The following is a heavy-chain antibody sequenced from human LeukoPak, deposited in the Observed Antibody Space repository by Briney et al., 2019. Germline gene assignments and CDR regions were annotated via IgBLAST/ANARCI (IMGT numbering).Heavy chain of an antibody. D-gene: IGHD3-9*01. V-gene: IGHV3-21*01. CDR2: ITSGGDYI. CDR3: ARGHYDVLAASYKWTPDY. CDR1: GFTFSSYA. J-gene: IGHJ4*02. Sequence: GGSLRLSCAASGFTFSSYAMSWVRQAPGKGLEWVSSITSGGDYIYCADSVKGRFTTSRDNAKNSLSLQLNSLRVEDTAVYYCARGHYDVLAASYKWTPDYWGQGTLVTVSS.